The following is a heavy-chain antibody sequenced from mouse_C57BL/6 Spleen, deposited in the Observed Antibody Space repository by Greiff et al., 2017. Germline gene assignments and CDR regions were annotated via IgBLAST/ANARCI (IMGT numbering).Heavy chain of an antibody. D-gene: IGHD1-1*01. CDR1: GYTFTDYE. Sequence: QVQLKESGAELVRPGASVTLSCKASGYTFTDYEMHWVKQTPVHGLEWIGAIDPETGGTAYNQKFKGKAILTADKSSSTAYMELRSLTSEDSAVYYCTRYPYYYGSSYDYAMDYWGQGTSVTVSS. J-gene: IGHJ4*01. CDR2: IDPETGGT. V-gene: IGHV1-15*01. CDR3: TRYPYYYGSSYDYAMDY.